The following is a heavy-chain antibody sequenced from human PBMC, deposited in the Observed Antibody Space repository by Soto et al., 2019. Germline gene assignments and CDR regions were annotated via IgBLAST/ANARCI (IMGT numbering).Heavy chain of an antibody. CDR2: ISSSSSTI. CDR3: ARDRGIGKYYGSGSYLSYYGMDV. D-gene: IGHD3-10*01. J-gene: IGHJ6*02. CDR1: GFTFSSYS. Sequence: GGSLRLSCAASGFTFSSYSMNWVRQAPGKGLEWVSYISSSSSTIYYADSVKGRFTISRDNAKNSLYLQMNSLRAEDTAVYYCARDRGIGKYYGSGSYLSYYGMDVWGQGTTVTVSS. V-gene: IGHV3-48*01.